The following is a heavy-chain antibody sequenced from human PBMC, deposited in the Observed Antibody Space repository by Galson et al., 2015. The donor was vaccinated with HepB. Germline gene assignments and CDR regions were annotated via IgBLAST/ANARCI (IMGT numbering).Heavy chain of an antibody. J-gene: IGHJ1*01. Sequence: SLRLSCAASGFTFSSYTMNWVRQAPGKGLEWVSSISGSSRNIYHADSVKGRFSISRDNAQNSLYLQMNSLRVEDTAVYYCARPDPSSSVNARVFQHWGQGTLVTVSS. V-gene: IGHV3-21*01. CDR2: ISGSSRNI. CDR3: ARPDPSSSVNARVFQH. D-gene: IGHD6-6*01. CDR1: GFTFSSYT.